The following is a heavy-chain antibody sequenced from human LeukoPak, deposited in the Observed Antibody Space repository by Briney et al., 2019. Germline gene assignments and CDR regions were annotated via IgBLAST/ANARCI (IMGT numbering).Heavy chain of an antibody. J-gene: IGHJ3*02. CDR1: GYTFTSYY. Sequence: ASVKVSCKASGYTFTSYYMHWVRQAPGQGLEWTGWINPNSGGTNYAQKFQGRVTMTRDTSISTAYMELSRLRSDDTAVYYCARLISAAGTAAFDIWGQGTMVTVSS. CDR3: ARLISAAGTAAFDI. V-gene: IGHV1-2*02. D-gene: IGHD6-13*01. CDR2: INPNSGGT.